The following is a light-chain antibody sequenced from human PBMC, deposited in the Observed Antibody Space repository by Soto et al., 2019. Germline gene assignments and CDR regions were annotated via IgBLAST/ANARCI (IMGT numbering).Light chain of an antibody. Sequence: EIVLTQSPATLSLSPGERSTLSCIASQSVSSYLAWYQQKPGQAPRLLIYGASSRATGIPHRFSGSGSGTDFTLTISSLEPEDFAVYYCQQRSSWPLITFGQGTRLEIK. V-gene: IGKV3-11*01. CDR2: GAS. J-gene: IGKJ5*01. CDR1: QSVSSY. CDR3: QQRSSWPLIT.